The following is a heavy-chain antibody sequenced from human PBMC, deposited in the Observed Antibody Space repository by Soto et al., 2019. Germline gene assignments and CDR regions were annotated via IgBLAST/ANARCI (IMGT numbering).Heavy chain of an antibody. Sequence: QLQLRESGPGLVQPSETLSLTCLVSGGSISSSTYYWGWIRQPPGKGLEWIGSIYYSGATYYNPSLRRRISISGDRSNTDFYLKLTSGTGAGRAIYYSALVGIGTTTVDYWGQGTPVTVSS. D-gene: IGHD1-1*01. J-gene: IGHJ4*01. V-gene: IGHV4-39*02. CDR3: ALVGIGTTTVDY. CDR1: GGSISSSTYY. CDR2: IYYSGAT.